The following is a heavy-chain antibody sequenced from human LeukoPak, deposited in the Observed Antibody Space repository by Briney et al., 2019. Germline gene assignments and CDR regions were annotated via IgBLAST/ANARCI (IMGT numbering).Heavy chain of an antibody. J-gene: IGHJ6*03. CDR1: GGSFGGYY. CDR2: INHSGST. D-gene: IGHD2-21*02. V-gene: IGHV4-34*01. CDR3: ARSWVGDYYYYYYMDV. Sequence: SETLSLTCAVYGGSFGGYYWSWIRQPPGKGLEWIGEINHSGSTNYNPSLKSRVTISVDTSKNQFSLKLSSVTAADTAVYYCARSWVGDYYYYYYMDVWGKGTTVTVSS.